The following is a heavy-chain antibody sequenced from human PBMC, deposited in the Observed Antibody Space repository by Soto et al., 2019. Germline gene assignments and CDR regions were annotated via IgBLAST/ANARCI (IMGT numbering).Heavy chain of an antibody. CDR3: ARRQNWNNLFDT. V-gene: IGHV4-39*01. D-gene: IGHD1-1*01. Sequence: SETLSLTCTVSGGSISSSSYYWGWIRQPPGKGLEWIGSIYYSGSTYYNPSLKSRVTISVDTSKNQFSLRLRSVTAADTAVYYCARRQNWNNLFDTWGQGTLVTVSS. CDR2: IYYSGST. CDR1: GGSISSSSYY. J-gene: IGHJ5*02.